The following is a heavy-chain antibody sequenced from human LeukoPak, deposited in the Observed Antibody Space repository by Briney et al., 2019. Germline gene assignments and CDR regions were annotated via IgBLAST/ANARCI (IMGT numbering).Heavy chain of an antibody. J-gene: IGHJ4*02. Sequence: PGGSLRLSCAASGFTFTSYWMHWVRQAPGKGLVWVSRINSDGSSTNYADSVKGRFTISRDNAKNTLYLQVNSLRAEDTAVYYCARESSSWYYFDYWGQGTLVTVSS. CDR3: ARESSSWYYFDY. CDR1: GFTFTSYW. CDR2: INSDGSST. D-gene: IGHD6-13*01. V-gene: IGHV3-74*01.